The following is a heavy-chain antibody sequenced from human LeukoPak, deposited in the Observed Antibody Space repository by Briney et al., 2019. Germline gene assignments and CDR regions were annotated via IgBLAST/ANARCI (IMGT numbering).Heavy chain of an antibody. CDR1: GFTFSTYA. D-gene: IGHD1-26*01. CDR3: AKWDPYYYYMDV. Sequence: GGSLRLSCTASGFTFSTYAMSWVRQAPGKGLEWVSSISASGGGTHYAGSVKGRFTISRDNSKNTLYLQMNSLRVEDTAVYYCAKWDPYYYYMDVWGKGTTVTVSS. CDR2: ISASGGGT. V-gene: IGHV3-23*01. J-gene: IGHJ6*03.